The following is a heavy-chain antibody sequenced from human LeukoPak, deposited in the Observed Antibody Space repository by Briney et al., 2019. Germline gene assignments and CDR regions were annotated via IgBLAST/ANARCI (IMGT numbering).Heavy chain of an antibody. V-gene: IGHV1-2*06. CDR1: GYTFTGYY. CDR3: ARGHSSGWYGGYFDY. D-gene: IGHD6-19*01. CDR2: INPNSGGT. Sequence: ASVKVSCKASGYTFTGYYMHWLRQAPGQGLEWMGRINPNSGGTNYAQKFQGRVTMTRDTSISTAYMELSRLRSDDTAVYYCARGHSSGWYGGYFDYWGQGTLVTVSS. J-gene: IGHJ4*02.